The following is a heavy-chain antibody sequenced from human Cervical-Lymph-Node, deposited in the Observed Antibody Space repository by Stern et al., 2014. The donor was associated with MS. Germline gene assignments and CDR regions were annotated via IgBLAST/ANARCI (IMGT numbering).Heavy chain of an antibody. CDR1: GFTFSDYS. D-gene: IGHD2-2*01. J-gene: IGHJ5*02. CDR2: ITNSGASM. CDR3: ASTLHGGLYNWFDP. V-gene: IGHV3-21*01. Sequence: EVQLVESGGGLVTPGGSLRLSCEASGFTFSDYSMNWVRQAPGKGLEWVSSITNSGASMYYGDSVKGRFTISRDNAKNTLYLQMDSLSAEDAATYFCASTLHGGLYNWFDPWGQGTLVTVSS.